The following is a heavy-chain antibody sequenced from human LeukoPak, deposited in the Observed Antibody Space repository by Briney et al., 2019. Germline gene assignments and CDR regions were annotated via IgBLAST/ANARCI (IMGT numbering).Heavy chain of an antibody. Sequence: GGSLRLSCTASGFTFGDYAMSWVRQAPGKGLEWVGFIRSKAYGGTTEYAASVKGRFTISRDDSKSIAYLQMNSLKTEDTAVYYCTRVLLRYFDWLVYYFDYWGQGTLVTVSS. J-gene: IGHJ4*02. CDR1: GFTFGDYA. CDR3: TRVLLRYFDWLVYYFDY. V-gene: IGHV3-49*04. CDR2: IRSKAYGGTT. D-gene: IGHD3-9*01.